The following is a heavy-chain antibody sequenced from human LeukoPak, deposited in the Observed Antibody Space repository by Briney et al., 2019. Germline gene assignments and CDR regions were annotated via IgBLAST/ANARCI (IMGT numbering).Heavy chain of an antibody. CDR1: GYSISSGYY. V-gene: IGHV4-38-2*01. CDR3: ARLRTSCCIDY. Sequence: SETLSLTCAVSGYSISSGYYWGWIRQPPGKGLEWIGSIYHSGSTYYNSSLKSRVTISVDTSKNQFSLKLSSVTAADTAVYYCARLRTSCCIDYWGQGTLVTASS. J-gene: IGHJ4*02. CDR2: IYHSGST. D-gene: IGHD2-2*01.